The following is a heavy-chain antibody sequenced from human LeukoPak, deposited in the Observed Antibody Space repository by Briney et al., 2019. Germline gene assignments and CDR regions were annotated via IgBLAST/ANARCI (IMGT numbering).Heavy chain of an antibody. CDR2: IDTSSTTM. CDR1: GLTFSKYS. D-gene: IGHD2-2*01. J-gene: IGHJ4*02. V-gene: IGHV3-48*04. Sequence: PGGSLRLSCAASGLTFSKYSMTWVRQAPGKGLEWVSFIDTSSTTMYYTDSVKGRFTISRDNAKNSLYLQMNSLRAEDTAVYYCAKDRDIVVVPAATLDYWGQGTLVTVSS. CDR3: AKDRDIVVVPAATLDY.